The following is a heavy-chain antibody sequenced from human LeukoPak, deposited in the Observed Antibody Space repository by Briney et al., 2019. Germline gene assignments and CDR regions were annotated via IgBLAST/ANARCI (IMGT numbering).Heavy chain of an antibody. V-gene: IGHV3-33*01. D-gene: IGHD6-13*01. CDR2: IWNDGSYK. CDR1: GFTFTTYG. CDR3: ARDLWQQMIQGYDY. Sequence: GGSLRLSCAASGFTFTTYGMHWVRQAPGKGLEWVAVIWNDGSYKHYADSVKGRFTTSRDDSKNTIYLQMNSLRAEDTAVYYCARDLWQQMIQGYDYWGQGTLVTVSS. J-gene: IGHJ4*02.